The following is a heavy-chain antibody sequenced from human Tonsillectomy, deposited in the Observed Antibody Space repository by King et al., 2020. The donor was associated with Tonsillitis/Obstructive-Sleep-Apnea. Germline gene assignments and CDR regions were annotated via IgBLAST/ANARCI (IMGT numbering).Heavy chain of an antibody. D-gene: IGHD4-11*01. Sequence: VQLVESGAEVKKPGASVKVSCKVSGYTLTELSMHWVRQAPGKGLEWMGGFDPEDGETIYAQKFQGRVTMTEGTSTDTAYMELSSLRSEDTAVYYCAAEGVTYDLDYWGQGTLVTVSS. CDR1: GYTLTELS. J-gene: IGHJ4*02. V-gene: IGHV1-24*01. CDR2: FDPEDGET. CDR3: AAEGVTYDLDY.